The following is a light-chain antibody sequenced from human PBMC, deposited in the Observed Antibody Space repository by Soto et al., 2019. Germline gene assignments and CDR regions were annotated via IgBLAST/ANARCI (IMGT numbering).Light chain of an antibody. V-gene: IGLV4-69*01. CDR3: QTWGSGTVV. Sequence: QSVLTQSPSASASLGASVKLTCTLSSGHSSYAIAWHQQQPEKGPRYLMKLNSDGSHSKGDGIPDRFSGSSSGAERYLTISSLQSEDEADYYCQTWGSGTVVFGGGTKVTV. CDR2: LNSDGSH. J-gene: IGLJ2*01. CDR1: SGHSSYA.